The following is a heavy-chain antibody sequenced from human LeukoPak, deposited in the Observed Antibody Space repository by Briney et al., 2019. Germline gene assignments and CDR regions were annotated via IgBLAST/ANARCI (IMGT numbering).Heavy chain of an antibody. CDR1: GGTFSSHA. Sequence: SVKVSCKASGGTFSSHAISWVRQAPGQGPEWMGGIIPIFGTANYAQKFQGRVTITTDESTSTAYMELSSLRSEDTAVYYCARALGPRHHYYYMDVWGKGTTVTVSS. D-gene: IGHD7-27*01. J-gene: IGHJ6*03. V-gene: IGHV1-69*05. CDR2: IIPIFGTA. CDR3: ARALGPRHHYYYMDV.